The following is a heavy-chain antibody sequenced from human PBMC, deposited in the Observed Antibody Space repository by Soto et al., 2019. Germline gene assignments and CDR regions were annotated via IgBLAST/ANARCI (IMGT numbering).Heavy chain of an antibody. V-gene: IGHV4-59*01. CDR3: ARVGYYYDSRGYYSPDY. CDR2: IYYIGTT. Sequence: SETLYLTCSVAGGSISSYYWSWIRQLQGKGLEWLGNIYYIGTTNYNPSLKSRITMSVDTSKNQFSLKLSSVTAADTAVYYCARVGYYYDSRGYYSPDYWGRGTLVTVS. CDR1: GGSISSYY. J-gene: IGHJ4*02. D-gene: IGHD3-22*01.